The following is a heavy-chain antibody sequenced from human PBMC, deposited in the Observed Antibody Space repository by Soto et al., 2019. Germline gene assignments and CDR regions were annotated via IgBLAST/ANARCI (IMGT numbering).Heavy chain of an antibody. Sequence: SETLSLTCTVSGGSISSSSYYWGWIRQPPGKGLEWIGSIYYRGRSYSKSSVKSRVTISVDTSKNRFSLSLNSVIASDTAVYFCVSQRTTVPTQAYFDYWGPGALVTVSS. CDR3: VSQRTTVPTQAYFDY. V-gene: IGHV4-39*01. CDR2: IYYRGRS. J-gene: IGHJ4*02. CDR1: GGSISSSSYY. D-gene: IGHD4-17*01.